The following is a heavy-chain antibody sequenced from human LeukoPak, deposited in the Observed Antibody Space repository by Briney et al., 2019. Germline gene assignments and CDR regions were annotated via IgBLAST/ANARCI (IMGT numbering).Heavy chain of an antibody. J-gene: IGHJ6*02. Sequence: PGGSLRLSCAASGFTFSSYAMSWVRQAPGKGLEWVSAISGSGGSTYYADSVKGRFTISRDNSKNTLYLQMNSLRAEDTAVYYYAKDRGYSYGYETDYYYYVMDVWGQGTPVTVSS. V-gene: IGHV3-23*01. CDR3: AKDRGYSYGYETDYYYYVMDV. CDR1: GFTFSSYA. CDR2: ISGSGGST. D-gene: IGHD5-18*01.